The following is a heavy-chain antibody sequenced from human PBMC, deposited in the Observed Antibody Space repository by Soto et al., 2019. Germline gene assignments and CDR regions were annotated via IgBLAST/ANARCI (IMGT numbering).Heavy chain of an antibody. Sequence: SETLSLTCTVSGGSISSSSYYWGWIRQPPGKGLEWIGSIYYSGSTYYNPSLKSRVTISVDTSKNQFSLKLSSVTAADTAVYYCAGQNILTGYYSFTRGDWFDPWGQGTLVTVSS. CDR3: AGQNILTGYYSFTRGDWFDP. D-gene: IGHD3-9*01. J-gene: IGHJ5*02. V-gene: IGHV4-39*01. CDR2: IYYSGST. CDR1: GGSISSSSYY.